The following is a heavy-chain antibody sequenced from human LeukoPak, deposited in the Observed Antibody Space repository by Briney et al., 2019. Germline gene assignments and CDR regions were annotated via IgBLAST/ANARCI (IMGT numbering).Heavy chain of an antibody. CDR1: GGTFSSYA. J-gene: IGHJ4*02. D-gene: IGHD3-22*01. CDR2: IIPIFGTA. CDR3: ARAPPYGSSGYYWE. V-gene: IGHV1-69*06. Sequence: SVKVSCKASGGTFSSYAISWVRQAPGQGLEWMGGIIPIFGTANYAQKFQGRVTITADKSTSTAYIELSSLRSEDTAVYYCARAPPYGSSGYYWEWGQGTLVTVSS.